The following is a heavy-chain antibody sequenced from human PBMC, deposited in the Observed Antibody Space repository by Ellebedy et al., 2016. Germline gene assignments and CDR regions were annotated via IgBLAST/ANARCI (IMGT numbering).Heavy chain of an antibody. Sequence: ASVKVSCKASGYTFTNYGISWVRQALGQGLEWMGWISAYNGNTNYAQKLQGRVTMTTDTSTSTAYMEVRSLRSDDTAVYYCAREFSALWFGESLSGMDVWGQGTTVTVSS. J-gene: IGHJ6*02. CDR2: ISAYNGNT. CDR1: GYTFTNYG. CDR3: AREFSALWFGESLSGMDV. D-gene: IGHD3-10*01. V-gene: IGHV1-18*01.